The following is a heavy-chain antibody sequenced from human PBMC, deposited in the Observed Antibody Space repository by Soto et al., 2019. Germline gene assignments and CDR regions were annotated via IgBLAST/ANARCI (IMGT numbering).Heavy chain of an antibody. D-gene: IGHD1-20*01. V-gene: IGHV3-23*01. CDR1: EFPFSIFT. CDR3: AKDRVNHNSVWDPFDI. Sequence: GGSLRLSCAASEFPFSIFTMSGVRQAPGKGLEWVSGVGGSNDDTHYADSVKGRFTISRDNSKNTLFLQMNSLRAEDTAVYYCAKDRVNHNSVWDPFDIWGQGTMVTVSS. CDR2: VGGSNDDT. J-gene: IGHJ3*02.